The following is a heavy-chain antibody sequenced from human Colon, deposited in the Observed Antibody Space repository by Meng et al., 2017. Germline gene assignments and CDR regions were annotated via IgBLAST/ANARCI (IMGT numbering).Heavy chain of an antibody. Sequence: VQLQESGPGLVKPSQTLSLPCVSSGGSISSGGYYWSWIRQHPGKGLEWIGNFCYSGSNNFNPSLKSPLIISVDTCQKHFSLKVSSVTAADTAVYYCVRKPQSNYYDYWGQGTLVTVSS. D-gene: IGHD3-10*01. J-gene: IGHJ4*02. V-gene: IGHV4-31*11. CDR1: GGSISSGGYY. CDR3: VRKPQSNYYDY. CDR2: FCYSGSN.